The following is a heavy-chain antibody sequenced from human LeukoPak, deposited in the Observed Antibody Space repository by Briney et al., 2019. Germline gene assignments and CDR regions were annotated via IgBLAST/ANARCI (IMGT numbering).Heavy chain of an antibody. V-gene: IGHV3-23*01. CDR3: AKDRIAVAGIDY. CDR2: ISGDGGDT. J-gene: IGHJ4*02. CDR1: GFTFSNYA. Sequence: GGSLRLSCAASGFTFSNYAMSWVRQAPGKGLEWVSGISGDGGDTYYADSVKGRFTISRDNSKNTLYLQVNSLRAEDTALYYCAKDRIAVAGIDYWGQGTLVTVSS. D-gene: IGHD6-19*01.